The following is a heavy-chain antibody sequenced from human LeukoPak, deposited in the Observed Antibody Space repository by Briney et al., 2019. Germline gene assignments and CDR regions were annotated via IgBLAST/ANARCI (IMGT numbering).Heavy chain of an antibody. D-gene: IGHD4-17*01. J-gene: IGHJ4*02. V-gene: IGHV4-34*01. CDR3: ARGHHGDYYFDY. CDR2: INHSGST. CDR1: GFTFSSHA. Sequence: GSLRLSCAASGFTFSSHAMSWIRQPPGKGLEWIGEINHSGSTNYNPSLKSRVTISVDTSKNQFSLKLSSVTAADTAVYYCARGHHGDYYFDYWGQGTLVTVSS.